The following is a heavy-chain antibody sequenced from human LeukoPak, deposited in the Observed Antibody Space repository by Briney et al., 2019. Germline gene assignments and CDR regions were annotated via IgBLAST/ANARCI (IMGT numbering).Heavy chain of an antibody. CDR2: IYYSGST. CDR1: GGSISSSSYY. J-gene: IGHJ2*01. V-gene: IGHV4-39*01. CDR3: ARHVHEYGDYGRYLDL. Sequence: SETLSLTCTVSGGSISSSSYYWGWIRQPPGKGLEWIGSIYYSGSTYYNPPLTRRVTISVDTYKNQLSLKLSSVTAADRAVYSCARHVHEYGDYGRYLDLWGRGTLVAVSS. D-gene: IGHD4-17*01.